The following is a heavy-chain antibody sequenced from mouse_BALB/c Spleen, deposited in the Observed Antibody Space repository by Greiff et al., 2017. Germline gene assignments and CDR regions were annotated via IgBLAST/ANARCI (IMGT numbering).Heavy chain of an antibody. CDR1: GYTFTSYW. J-gene: IGHJ1*01. Sequence: QVQLQQPGAELVKPGASVKLSCKASGYTFTSYWMHWVKQRPGQGLEWIGEINPSNGRTNYNEKFKSKATLTVDESSSTAYMQLSSLTSEDSAVYYCARRTGTDWYFDVWGAGTTVTVSS. CDR2: INPSNGRT. D-gene: IGHD4-1*01. CDR3: ARRTGTDWYFDV. V-gene: IGHV1S81*02.